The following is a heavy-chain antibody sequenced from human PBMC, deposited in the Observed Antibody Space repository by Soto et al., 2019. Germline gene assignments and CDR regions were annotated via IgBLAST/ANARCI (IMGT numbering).Heavy chain of an antibody. CDR3: ARDFQILWFGEFSYYFDY. CDR1: GGSISSYY. V-gene: IGHV4-4*07. CDR2: IYTSGST. J-gene: IGHJ4*02. Sequence: TSETLSLTCTVSGGSISSYYWSWIRQPAGKGLEWIGRIYTSGSTNYNPSLKSRVTMSVDTSKNQFSLRLSSVTAADTAVYYCARDFQILWFGEFSYYFDYWGQGTLVTVSS. D-gene: IGHD3-10*01.